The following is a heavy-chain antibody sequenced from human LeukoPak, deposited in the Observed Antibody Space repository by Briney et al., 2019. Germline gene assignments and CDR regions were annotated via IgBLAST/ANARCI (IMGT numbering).Heavy chain of an antibody. Sequence: SVKLSCTASGGTFSSYAISWARQAPGQGLEWVGRIITVLGIANYAQTFQGRVPITADKSTSTASMEWSRLRSEDTAVYSCARDPIPDILYYFDCWGQGTLVTVSS. V-gene: IGHV1-69*04. CDR3: ARDPIPDILYYFDC. D-gene: IGHD3-9*01. CDR2: IITVLGIA. CDR1: GGTFSSYA. J-gene: IGHJ4*02.